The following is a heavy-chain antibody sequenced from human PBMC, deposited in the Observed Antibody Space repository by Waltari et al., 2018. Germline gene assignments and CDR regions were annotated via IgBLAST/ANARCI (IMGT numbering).Heavy chain of an antibody. CDR1: GYSISSGYY. Sequence: QVQLQESGPGLVKPSETLSLTCTVSGYSISSGYYWGWIRQPPGKGLEWIGSIYHSGSTSYNPSLKSRVTISVDTSKNQFSLKLSSVTAADTAVYYCARMVGYCSSTSCRNWFDPWGQGTLVTVSS. D-gene: IGHD2-2*03. CDR3: ARMVGYCSSTSCRNWFDP. J-gene: IGHJ5*02. V-gene: IGHV4-38-2*02. CDR2: IYHSGST.